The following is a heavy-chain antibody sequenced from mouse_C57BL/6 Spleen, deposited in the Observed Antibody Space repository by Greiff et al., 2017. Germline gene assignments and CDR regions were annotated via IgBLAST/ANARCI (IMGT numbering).Heavy chain of an antibody. CDR1: GYTFTDYY. D-gene: IGHD3-2*02. V-gene: IGHV1-19*01. J-gene: IGHJ4*01. Sequence: VQLQQSGPVLVKPGASVKMSCKASGYTFTDYYMNWVKQSHGKSLEWIGVINPYNGGTSYNQKFKGKATLTVDKSSSTAYMELNSLTSEDSAVYYCARGRQLRLRYYYAMDYGGQGTSGTVSS. CDR2: INPYNGGT. CDR3: ARGRQLRLRYYYAMDY.